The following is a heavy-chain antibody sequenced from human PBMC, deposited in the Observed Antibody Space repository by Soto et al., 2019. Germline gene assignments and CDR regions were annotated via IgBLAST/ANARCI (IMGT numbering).Heavy chain of an antibody. CDR1: GGSISGFY. CDR3: ARGPFCGNDCYFDV. D-gene: IGHD2-21*02. CDR2: IYSSGAT. J-gene: IGHJ4*02. Sequence: ETLSLTCTVAGGSISGFYWSWVRQPAGKGLEWIGRIYSSGATKYNPSLRNRVTMSVDTSTDQYSLNLASMTAADTAVYFCARGPFCGNDCYFDVWGQGTQVTVSS. V-gene: IGHV4-4*07.